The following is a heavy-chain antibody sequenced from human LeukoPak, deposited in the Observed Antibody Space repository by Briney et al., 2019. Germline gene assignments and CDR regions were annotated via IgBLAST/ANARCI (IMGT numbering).Heavy chain of an antibody. D-gene: IGHD3-22*01. Sequence: ASVKVSCKASGYTFTSYGISWVRQAPGQGLEWMGWISAYNGNTNYAQKLQGRVTMTTDTSTSTAYMELRSLRSDDTAVYYCARVLPRPYYYYDSSGYWKFDPWGQGTLVTVSS. CDR2: ISAYNGNT. J-gene: IGHJ5*02. CDR1: GYTFTSYG. CDR3: ARVLPRPYYYYDSSGYWKFDP. V-gene: IGHV1-18*01.